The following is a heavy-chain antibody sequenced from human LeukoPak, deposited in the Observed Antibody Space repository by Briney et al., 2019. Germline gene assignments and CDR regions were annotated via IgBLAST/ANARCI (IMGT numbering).Heavy chain of an antibody. CDR2: INHSGST. Sequence: SETLSLTCAVYGGSFSGYYWSWIRQPPGKGLEWIGEINHSGSTNYNPFLKSRVTISVDTSKNQFSLKLSSVTAADTAVYYCARARDTSYYDSSGYYSGAFDIWGQGTMVTVSS. CDR1: GGSFSGYY. V-gene: IGHV4-34*01. CDR3: ARARDTSYYDSSGYYSGAFDI. D-gene: IGHD3-22*01. J-gene: IGHJ3*02.